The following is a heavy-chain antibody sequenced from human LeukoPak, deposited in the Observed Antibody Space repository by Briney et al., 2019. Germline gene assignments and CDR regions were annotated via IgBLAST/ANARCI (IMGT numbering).Heavy chain of an antibody. CDR2: IYHSGST. J-gene: IGHJ4*02. V-gene: IGHV4-4*02. CDR1: GGSISSSNW. D-gene: IGHD6-13*01. CDR3: ARGFSSSWFSTQMGGFDY. Sequence: PSETLSLTCAVSGGSISSSNWWSWVRQPPGKGLEWIGEIYHSGSTNYNPSLKSRVSISVDKSKNQFSLKLSSVTAADTAVYYCARGFSSSWFSTQMGGFDYWGQGTLVTVSS.